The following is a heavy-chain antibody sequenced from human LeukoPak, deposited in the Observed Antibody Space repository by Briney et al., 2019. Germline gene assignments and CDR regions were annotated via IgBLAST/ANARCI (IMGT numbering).Heavy chain of an antibody. D-gene: IGHD4-23*01. CDR2: MNPNGGNT. Sequence: GASVKVSCKASGYTFTSYGISWVRQATGQGLEWMGWMNPNGGNTGYAQKFQGRVTMTRNTSISTAYVELRSLRSEDTAVYYCARGPNKSDGGNSGSAWFDPWGQGTLVTVSS. J-gene: IGHJ5*02. CDR1: GYTFTSYG. V-gene: IGHV1-8*02. CDR3: ARGPNKSDGGNSGSAWFDP.